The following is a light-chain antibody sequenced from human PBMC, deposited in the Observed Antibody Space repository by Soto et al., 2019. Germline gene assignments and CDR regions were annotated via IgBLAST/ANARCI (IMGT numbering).Light chain of an antibody. CDR1: QSVSTN. CDR3: QQYNNWPYT. J-gene: IGKJ2*01. Sequence: EILMTQSPDTLSVSPGERATLSCRASQSVSTNLAWYQQKPGQAPRLLIYGASTRATVIPARFSGSGSGTEFTLTISSLQSEDFAVYHCQQYNNWPYTFGQGTKLEIK. V-gene: IGKV3-15*01. CDR2: GAS.